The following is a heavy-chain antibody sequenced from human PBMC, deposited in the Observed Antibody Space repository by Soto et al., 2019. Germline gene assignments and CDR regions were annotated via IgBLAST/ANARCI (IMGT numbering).Heavy chain of an antibody. Sequence: EVQLVESGGDLVQPGGSLRLSCAASGFSVSSKYMSWVRQAPGKGLEWVSLIQSGGTTYYAGSVKGRFTISSDYSENTLFLQMNSMRVEDKAVYYCTRDDVHFNGDRYYRVPMDVWGKGTTVTVSA. D-gene: IGHD2-8*01. CDR2: IQSGGTT. V-gene: IGHV3-66*01. CDR3: TRDDVHFNGDRYYRVPMDV. J-gene: IGHJ6*04. CDR1: GFSVSSKY.